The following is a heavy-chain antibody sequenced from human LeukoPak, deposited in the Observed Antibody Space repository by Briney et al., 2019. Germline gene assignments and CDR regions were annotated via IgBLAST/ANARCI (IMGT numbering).Heavy chain of an antibody. V-gene: IGHV1-24*01. CDR3: ATKNIVGANFYFDY. CDR1: LYTLPQLS. CDR2: FDPEDGET. Sequence: ASVRVSYKVSLYTLPQLSMHWVGQSPGKGLGGMGGFDPEDGETIYAQPFQGRVNMTEDTSTDKAYMELRSLRSEDKAVYYCATKNIVGANFYFDYWGQGTLVTVSS. D-gene: IGHD1-26*01. J-gene: IGHJ4*02.